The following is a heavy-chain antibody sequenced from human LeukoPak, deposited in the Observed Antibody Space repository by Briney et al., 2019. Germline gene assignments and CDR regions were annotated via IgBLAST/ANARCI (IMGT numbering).Heavy chain of an antibody. V-gene: IGHV4-59*08. CDR1: GGSISNYY. D-gene: IGHD3-10*01. CDR3: ASSGSYYENWFDP. J-gene: IGHJ5*02. CDR2: IYYSGST. Sequence: SETLSLTCTVSGGSISNYYWSWIRQPPGKGLEWIGYIYYSGSTNYSPSLKSRVTISVDTSKNQFSLKLSSVTAADTAVYYCASSGSYYENWFDPWGQGTLVTVSS.